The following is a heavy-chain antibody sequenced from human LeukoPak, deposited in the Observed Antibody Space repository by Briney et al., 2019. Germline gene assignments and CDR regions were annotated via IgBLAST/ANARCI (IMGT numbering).Heavy chain of an antibody. CDR3: ADSYSSGWYYFNY. CDR1: GGSISSSSYY. D-gene: IGHD6-19*01. Sequence: SETLSLTCTVSGGSISSSSYYWGWIRQPPGKGLEWIGSIYYSGSTYYNPSLKSRVTISVDTSKNQFSLKLSSVTAADTAVYYCADSYSSGWYYFNYWGQGTLVTVSS. V-gene: IGHV4-39*01. CDR2: IYYSGST. J-gene: IGHJ4*02.